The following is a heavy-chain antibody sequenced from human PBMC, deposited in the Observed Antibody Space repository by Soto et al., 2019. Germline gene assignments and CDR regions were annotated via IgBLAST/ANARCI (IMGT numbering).Heavy chain of an antibody. CDR1: GGSISSYY. CDR2: IYYSGST. V-gene: IGHV4-59*01. CDR3: AGGGDY. J-gene: IGHJ4*02. Sequence: SETLSLTCTVSGGSISSYYWSWIRQPPGKGLEWIGYIYYSGSTNYNPSLKSRVTISVDTSKNQFSLKLSSGTAADTAVYYCAGGGDYWGQGTLVTVSS.